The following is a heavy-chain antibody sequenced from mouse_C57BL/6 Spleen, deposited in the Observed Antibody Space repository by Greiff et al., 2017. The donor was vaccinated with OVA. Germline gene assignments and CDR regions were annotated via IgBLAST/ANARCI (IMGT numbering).Heavy chain of an antibody. D-gene: IGHD2-4*01. V-gene: IGHV2-5*01. Sequence: QVQLKQSGPGLVQPSPSLSITCTVSGFSLTSYCVHWVRQSPGKGLEWLGVMCRGGSTDYNAAFMSSLSITKDNSKSQVFFKMNSLQADDTAIYYCAKNVAYDYDKDLAFAYWGKGTLVTVSA. CDR1: GFSLTSYC. J-gene: IGHJ3*01. CDR2: MCRGGST. CDR3: AKNVAYDYDKDLAFAY.